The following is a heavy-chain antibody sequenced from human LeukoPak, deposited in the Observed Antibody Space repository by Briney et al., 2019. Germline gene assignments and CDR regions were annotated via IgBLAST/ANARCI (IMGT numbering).Heavy chain of an antibody. CDR1: GGTFSSYA. CDR2: IIPILGIA. CDR3: ARDRDIVVVPAEYYFDY. J-gene: IGHJ4*02. Sequence: VKVSCKASGGTFSSYAISWVRQAPGQGLEWMGRIIPILGIANYAQKFQGRVTITADKSTSTAYMELSSLRSEDTAVYYCARDRDIVVVPAEYYFDYWGQGTLVTVSS. V-gene: IGHV1-69*10. D-gene: IGHD2-2*01.